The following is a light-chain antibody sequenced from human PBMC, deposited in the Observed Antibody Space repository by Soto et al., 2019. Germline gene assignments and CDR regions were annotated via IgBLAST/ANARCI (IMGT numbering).Light chain of an antibody. Sequence: DIQLTQSPSFLSASVGDRVTITCRASQGISNYLAWYQQKPGKAPELLIYVASTLQSGVPSRFSGSGSGTEFTLTINNLQPEDFALYYCQQSYSLPRAFGPGTRVDI. CDR2: VAS. CDR1: QGISNY. CDR3: QQSYSLPRA. V-gene: IGKV1-9*01. J-gene: IGKJ1*01.